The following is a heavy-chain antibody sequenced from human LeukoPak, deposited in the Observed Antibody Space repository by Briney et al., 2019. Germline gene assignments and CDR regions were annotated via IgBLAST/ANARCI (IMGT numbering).Heavy chain of an antibody. CDR3: ARATRGYSYGYGY. V-gene: IGHV3-21*01. CDR2: ISSSSSYI. D-gene: IGHD5-18*01. CDR1: GFTFSSYS. Sequence: PGGSLRLSCAASGFTFSSYSMNWVRQAPGKGLEWVSSISSSSSYIYYADSVKGRFTISRDNAKNSLYLQMNSLRAEDTAVYYCARATRGYSYGYGYWGQGTLVTVSS. J-gene: IGHJ4*02.